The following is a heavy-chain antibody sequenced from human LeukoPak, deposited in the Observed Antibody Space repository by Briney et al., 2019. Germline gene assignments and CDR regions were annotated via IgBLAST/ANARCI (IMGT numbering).Heavy chain of an antibody. CDR3: VKDHCTGGSCYFFDY. CDR1: GVSFSSNG. V-gene: IGHV3-64D*06. CDR2: IVSNGGST. D-gene: IGHD2-15*01. Sequence: PGGSLSLTCSASGVSFSSNGIHWGRHRPGQGMGYVSSIVSNGGSTYYADSVTSRFTISRDNSKNTLYLQMSALRPQDTAVYYCVKDHCTGGSCYFFDYWGQGTLVTVSS. J-gene: IGHJ4*02.